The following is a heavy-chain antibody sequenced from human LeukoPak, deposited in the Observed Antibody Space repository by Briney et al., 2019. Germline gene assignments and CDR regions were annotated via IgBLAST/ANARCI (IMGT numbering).Heavy chain of an antibody. J-gene: IGHJ4*02. CDR3: AKLDSSTWNSPFDY. CDR1: GFTFSSYA. Sequence: QTGGSLRLSCAASGFTFSSYAMSWVRQAPGKGLDWVSAISGSGGTTYYADSVKGRFTISRDNSKNTLYLQMNSLRAEDTAVYYCAKLDSSTWNSPFDYWGQGTLVTVSS. V-gene: IGHV3-23*01. CDR2: ISGSGGTT. D-gene: IGHD6-13*01.